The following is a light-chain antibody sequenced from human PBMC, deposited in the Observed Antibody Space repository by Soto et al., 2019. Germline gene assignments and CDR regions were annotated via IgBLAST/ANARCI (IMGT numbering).Light chain of an antibody. J-gene: IGKJ4*01. CDR1: QSVSSN. V-gene: IGKV3-15*01. Sequence: EIVMTQSPATLSVSPGERVTLSCRASQSVSSNLAWYQQKPGQAPRLLIYGASARANGIPARFSGSGSGTEFILTISSLQSEDFAVCYCQQYNNWPPLTFGGGTKVDIK. CDR3: QQYNNWPPLT. CDR2: GAS.